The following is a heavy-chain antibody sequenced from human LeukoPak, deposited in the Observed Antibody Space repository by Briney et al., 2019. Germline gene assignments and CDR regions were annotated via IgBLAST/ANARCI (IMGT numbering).Heavy chain of an antibody. CDR3: AKESVKQGNTIFGVVTRRNWFDP. CDR1: GFTFSSYA. D-gene: IGHD3-3*01. Sequence: PGGSLRLSCAASGFTFSSYAMSWVRQAPGKGLEWVSAISGSGGSTYYADSVKGRFTISRDNSKNTLYLQMNSLRAEDTAVYYCAKESVKQGNTIFGVVTRRNWFDPWGQGTLVTVSS. J-gene: IGHJ5*02. CDR2: ISGSGGST. V-gene: IGHV3-23*01.